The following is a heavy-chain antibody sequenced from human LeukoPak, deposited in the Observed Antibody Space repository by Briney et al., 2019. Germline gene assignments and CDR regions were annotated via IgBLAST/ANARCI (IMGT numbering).Heavy chain of an antibody. D-gene: IGHD5-24*01. Sequence: GGSLRLSCAASGFTFSNYWMHWVRQAPGKGLVWVSRVNSDGSSTGYADSVKGRFTISRDSAKNTLYLQMNSLRAEDTAVYYCVRGSGDGYNWLFDPWGQGTLVTVSS. V-gene: IGHV3-74*01. J-gene: IGHJ5*02. CDR3: VRGSGDGYNWLFDP. CDR2: VNSDGSST. CDR1: GFTFSNYW.